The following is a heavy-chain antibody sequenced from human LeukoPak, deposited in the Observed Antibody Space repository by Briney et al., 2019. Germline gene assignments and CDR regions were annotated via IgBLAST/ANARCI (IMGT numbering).Heavy chain of an antibody. CDR2: IWSDATKQ. J-gene: IGHJ4*02. CDR3: AKDAQRGFVYSHPLEH. D-gene: IGHD4-11*01. CDR1: GFTFSHFA. Sequence: PGTSLRLSCEASGFTFSHFAMHWVRQAPGKGLEWVAVIWSDATKQYYADSVKGRFTISRDDFRKTVYLQMDGLRVEDTAVYYCAKDAQRGFVYSHPLEHWGQGSLVTVSS. V-gene: IGHV3-33*06.